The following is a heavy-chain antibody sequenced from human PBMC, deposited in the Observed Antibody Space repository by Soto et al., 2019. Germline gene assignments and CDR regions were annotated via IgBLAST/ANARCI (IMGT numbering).Heavy chain of an antibody. J-gene: IGHJ6*02. CDR2: IIPIFGTA. V-gene: IGHV1-69*13. D-gene: IGHD2-2*01. Sequence: SVKVSCKASGGTFSSYAISWVRQAPGQGLEWMGGIIPIFGTANYAQKFQGRVTITADESTSTAYMELSSLRSEDTAVYYCARGGCSSTSCYYYYYYGMDVWGQGTTVTVSS. CDR3: ARGGCSSTSCYYYYYYGMDV. CDR1: GGTFSSYA.